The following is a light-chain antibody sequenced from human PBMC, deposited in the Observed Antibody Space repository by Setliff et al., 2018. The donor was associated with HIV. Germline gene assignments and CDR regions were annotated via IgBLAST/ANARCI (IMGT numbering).Light chain of an antibody. CDR1: SSNIGAGYD. J-gene: IGLJ1*01. CDR2: VNK. CDR3: QSYDRSLSGYV. V-gene: IGLV1-40*01. Sequence: QSVLTQPPSVSGAPGQRVTVSCTGSSSNIGAGYDVHWYQQLPGTAPKLHVFVNKRRPSGVPDRFSGSKSGTSAFLAITGLQADDEADYYCQSYDRSLSGYVFGTGTKVTVL.